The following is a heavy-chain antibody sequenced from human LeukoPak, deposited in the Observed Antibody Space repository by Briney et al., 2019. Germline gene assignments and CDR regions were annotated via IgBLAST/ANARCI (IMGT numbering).Heavy chain of an antibody. J-gene: IGHJ4*02. Sequence: GGSLRLSCAASGLTFSNHWMHWVRQAPGKGRVWVSRIDGEGSGTSYADSVKGRFTISRDNAKNTSYLQMDILRAEDSAVYYCETVFDYWAQGTLVTVSS. CDR1: GLTFSNHW. V-gene: IGHV3-74*01. D-gene: IGHD4-17*01. CDR2: IDGEGSGT. CDR3: ETVFDY.